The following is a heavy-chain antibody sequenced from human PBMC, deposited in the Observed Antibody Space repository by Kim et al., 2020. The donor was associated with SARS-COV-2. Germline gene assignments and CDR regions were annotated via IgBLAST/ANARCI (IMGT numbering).Heavy chain of an antibody. CDR3: ARDGSFTLRYWYFDA. V-gene: IGHV3-7*03. J-gene: IGHJ2*01. D-gene: IGHD3-10*01. CDR2: INQDGSQR. Sequence: GGSLRLSCTASEFSFGNYWMSWVRQTPGKRLKWVANINQDGSQRYYVGSVEGRFSISRDNAKNSLYLQMNSLRADDTAVYFCARDGSFTLRYWYFDAWGRGTLVTVSS. CDR1: EFSFGNYW.